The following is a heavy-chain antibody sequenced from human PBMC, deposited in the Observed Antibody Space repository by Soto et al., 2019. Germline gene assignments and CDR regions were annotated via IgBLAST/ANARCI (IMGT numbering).Heavy chain of an antibody. J-gene: IGHJ4*02. CDR3: TRAKGDYIIDY. Sequence: GGSLRLSCTASGFTFGDYAMSWFRQAPGKGLEWVGFIRSKAYGGTTEYAASVKGRFTISRDDSKSIAYLQMNSLKTEDTAVSYSTRAKGDYIIDYWGQGTLVTVSS. CDR2: IRSKAYGGTT. D-gene: IGHD4-17*01. CDR1: GFTFGDYA. V-gene: IGHV3-49*03.